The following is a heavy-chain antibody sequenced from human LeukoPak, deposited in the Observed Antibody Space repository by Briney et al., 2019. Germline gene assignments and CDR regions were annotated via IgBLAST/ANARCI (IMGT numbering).Heavy chain of an antibody. CDR3: ARARIAAAMGFQH. D-gene: IGHD6-13*01. J-gene: IGHJ1*01. Sequence: SETLSLTCAVYGGSFSGYYWSWIRQPPGKGLEWIGEINHSGSTNYNPSLKSRVTVSVDTSKNQFSLKLSSATAADTAVYYCARARIAAAMGFQHWGQGTLVTVSS. V-gene: IGHV4-34*01. CDR1: GGSFSGYY. CDR2: INHSGST.